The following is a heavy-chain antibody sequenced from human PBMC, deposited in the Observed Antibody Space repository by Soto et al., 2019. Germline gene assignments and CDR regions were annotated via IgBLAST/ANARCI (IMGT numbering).Heavy chain of an antibody. CDR2: ISGSGGST. D-gene: IGHD2-21*02. J-gene: IGHJ5*02. Sequence: EVQVLESGGGLVQVGGSLRLSCAASGFTFSTYGMNWVRQAPGKGLEWVSLISGSGGSTYYADSVKGRFTISRDNSKNTLYLQMNSLRAEDTALYYCARDLRVVTAPGRDSPWGQGTLVTVSS. CDR3: ARDLRVVTAPGRDSP. CDR1: GFTFSTYG. V-gene: IGHV3-23*01.